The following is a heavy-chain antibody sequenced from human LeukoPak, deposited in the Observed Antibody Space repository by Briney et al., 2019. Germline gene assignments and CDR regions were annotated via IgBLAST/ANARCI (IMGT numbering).Heavy chain of an antibody. CDR3: AREGAGTTNSYYCYYYMDV. D-gene: IGHD1-14*01. Sequence: SETLSLTCTVSGGSISSYYWSWIRQPAGKGLEWIGRIYTSGSTNYNPSLKSRVTMSVDTSKNQFSLKLSSVTAADTAVYYCAREGAGTTNSYYCYYYMDVWGKGTTVTVSS. J-gene: IGHJ6*03. CDR2: IYTSGST. V-gene: IGHV4-4*07. CDR1: GGSISSYY.